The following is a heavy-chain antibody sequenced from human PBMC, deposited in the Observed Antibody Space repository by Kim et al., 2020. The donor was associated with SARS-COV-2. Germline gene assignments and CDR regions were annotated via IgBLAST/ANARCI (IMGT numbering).Heavy chain of an antibody. Sequence: ASVKVSCKALENNYMDWVRQAPGQGLEWIGMITPSGDTTASGQKFKGRLTMARDTSARTGYMELSRLKSDDTAVYYCATGGDSSAAYNWGQGTLVTVSS. CDR2: ITPSGDTT. CDR1: ENNY. CDR3: ATGGDSSAAYN. V-gene: IGHV1-46*01. D-gene: IGHD6-13*01. J-gene: IGHJ4*02.